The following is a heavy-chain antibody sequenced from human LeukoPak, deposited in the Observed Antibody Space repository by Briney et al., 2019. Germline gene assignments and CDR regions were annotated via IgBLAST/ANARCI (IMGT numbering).Heavy chain of an antibody. CDR1: GFTFSSYS. D-gene: IGHD3-22*01. V-gene: IGHV3-21*01. Sequence: GSLRLSCVASGFTFSSYSMHWVRQAPGKGLEWVSSISSSSSYIYYADSVKGRFTISRDNAKNSLYLQMNSLRAEDTAVYYCAREEYYYDSSGSKSSDYWGQGTLVTVSS. J-gene: IGHJ4*02. CDR3: AREEYYYDSSGSKSSDY. CDR2: ISSSSSYI.